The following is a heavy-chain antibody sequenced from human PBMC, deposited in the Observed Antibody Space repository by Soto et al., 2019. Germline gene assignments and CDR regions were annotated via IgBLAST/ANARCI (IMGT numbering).Heavy chain of an antibody. J-gene: IGHJ3*02. CDR2: MSHSGGT. Sequence: QVQLQQWGAGLLKPWETLSLTCAVYGVSVSSSSNYYWSWIRQPPGKGLEWIGEMSHSGGTHFNPSLKSRVTISVDTSNNQFSLKMSSVTAADTALYYCARVERGTATTVVDAFDIWGPGTMVTVSS. CDR3: ARVERGTATTVVDAFDI. CDR1: GVSVSSSSNYY. V-gene: IGHV4-34*01. D-gene: IGHD1-1*01.